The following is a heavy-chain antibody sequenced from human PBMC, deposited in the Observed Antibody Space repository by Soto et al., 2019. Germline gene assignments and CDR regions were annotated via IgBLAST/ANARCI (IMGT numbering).Heavy chain of an antibody. D-gene: IGHD2-21*02. J-gene: IGHJ4*02. CDR3: ARVTVVTQFGFDY. Sequence: GSLRLSCAASGFTVSSNYMSWVRQAPGKGLEWVSVIYSGGSTYYADSVKGRFTISRDNSKNTLYLQMNSLRAEDTAVYYCARVTVVTQFGFDYWGQGTLVTVSS. V-gene: IGHV3-53*01. CDR2: IYSGGST. CDR1: GFTVSSNY.